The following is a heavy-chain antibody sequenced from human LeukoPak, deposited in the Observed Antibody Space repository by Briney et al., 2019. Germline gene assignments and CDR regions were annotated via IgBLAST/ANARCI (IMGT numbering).Heavy chain of an antibody. CDR3: AKDRVTTGRPYYFDY. CDR2: IRYDGSNK. J-gene: IGHJ4*02. D-gene: IGHD4-17*01. Sequence: GGSLRLSCAASGFTFSSYGMHWVRQAPGKGLEWVAFIRYDGSNKYYADSVKGRFTISRDNSKNTLYLQMNSLRAEDTAVYYCAKDRVTTGRPYYFDYWGQGTLVTVSS. CDR1: GFTFSSYG. V-gene: IGHV3-30*02.